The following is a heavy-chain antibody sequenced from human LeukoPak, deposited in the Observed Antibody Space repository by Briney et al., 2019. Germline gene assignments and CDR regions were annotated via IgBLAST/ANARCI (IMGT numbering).Heavy chain of an antibody. V-gene: IGHV1-69*13. CDR2: IIPIFGTA. Sequence: ASVKVSCKASGGTFSSYAISWVRQAPGQGLEWMGGIIPIFGTANYAQKFQGRVTITADESTSTAYMELSSPRSEDTAVYYCAREDSSSYYFDYWGQGTLVTVSS. CDR3: AREDSSSYYFDY. J-gene: IGHJ4*02. CDR1: GGTFSSYA. D-gene: IGHD6-6*01.